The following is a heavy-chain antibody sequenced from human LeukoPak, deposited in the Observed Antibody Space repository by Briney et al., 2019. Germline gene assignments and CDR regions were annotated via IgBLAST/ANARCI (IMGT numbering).Heavy chain of an antibody. V-gene: IGHV3-30*18. Sequence: GGSLRLSCAASGFTFSSYGMHWVRQAPGKGLEWVAVISYDGSNKYYADSVKGRFTISRDNSKNTLYLQMNSLRAEDTAVYYCAKESGDTHPLDYWGQGTLVTVSS. CDR1: GFTFSSYG. J-gene: IGHJ4*02. CDR2: ISYDGSNK. CDR3: AKESGDTHPLDY. D-gene: IGHD5-18*01.